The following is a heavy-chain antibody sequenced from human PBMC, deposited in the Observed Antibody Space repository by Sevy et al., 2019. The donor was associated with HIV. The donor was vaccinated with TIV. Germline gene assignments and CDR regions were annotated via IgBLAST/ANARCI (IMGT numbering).Heavy chain of an antibody. J-gene: IGHJ4*02. Sequence: SETLSLTCTVAGDSINTYYWSWIRQPPGKGLEWIGYVSHSGNTNYNPSLKSRVSMSVDTSTNQFSLKVKSVTAADTAVYYCARLRWDLVVVPGATPGCYFDSWGQGTLVTVSS. CDR2: VSHSGNT. CDR1: GDSINTYY. V-gene: IGHV4-59*08. CDR3: ARLRWDLVVVPGATPGCYFDS. D-gene: IGHD2-2*02.